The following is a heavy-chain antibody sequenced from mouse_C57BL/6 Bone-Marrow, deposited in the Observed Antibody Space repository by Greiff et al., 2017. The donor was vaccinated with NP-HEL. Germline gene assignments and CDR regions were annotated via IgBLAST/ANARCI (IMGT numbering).Heavy chain of an antibody. Sequence: VQLQQPGTELVKPGASVKLSCTASGYTFTSYWMHWVKQSPGQGLEWIGTINPSNGGTNYNETFKSKATLTVDKSASTANMQLSSLTAEDSAVYYGARGDYYGTYWYFEVWGTGTTVTVSS. CDR3: ARGDYYGTYWYFEV. J-gene: IGHJ1*03. CDR1: GYTFTSYW. CDR2: INPSNGGT. V-gene: IGHV1-53*01. D-gene: IGHD1-1*01.